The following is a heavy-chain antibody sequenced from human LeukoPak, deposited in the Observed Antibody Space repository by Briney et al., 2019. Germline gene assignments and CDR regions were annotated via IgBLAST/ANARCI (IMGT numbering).Heavy chain of an antibody. CDR2: VYYSGST. CDR1: GGSIRSDNHY. V-gene: IGHV4-39*01. J-gene: IGHJ5*02. CDR3: ARHPVGATSNWFDP. Sequence: SETQSLTCTVSGGSIRSDNHYWAWIRQPPGQRLEWIGSVYYSGSTYYNPSLKSRVTISADTSKSQFSLIVSSVTAADTAVYYCARHPVGATSNWFDPWGQGTLVTVSS. D-gene: IGHD1-26*01.